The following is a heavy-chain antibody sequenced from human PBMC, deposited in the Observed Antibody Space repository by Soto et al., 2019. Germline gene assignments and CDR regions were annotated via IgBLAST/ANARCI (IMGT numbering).Heavy chain of an antibody. D-gene: IGHD3-10*01. V-gene: IGHV1-18*01. CDR3: ESGRSFDGSGCSYQYDYDY. CDR1: GYTFTSYG. Sequence: QVQLVQSGAEVKKPGASVKVSCKASGYTFTSYGISWVRQAPGQGLDWMGWISAYNGNTSYTQKLQGRVTMTTYTSTRSSYIEMNIPRTCDTSVHRCESGRSFDGSGCSYQYDYDYWGQGTLVTVSS. CDR2: ISAYNGNT. J-gene: IGHJ4*02.